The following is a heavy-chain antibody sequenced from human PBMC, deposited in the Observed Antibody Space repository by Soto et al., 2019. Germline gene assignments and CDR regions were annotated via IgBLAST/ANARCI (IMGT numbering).Heavy chain of an antibody. J-gene: IGHJ4*02. CDR3: AKRGGYGGNSLGHGNSHRFDY. CDR2: ISGSGGST. V-gene: IGHV3-23*01. Sequence: GGSLRLSCAASGFTFSSYAMSWVRQAPGKGLEWVSAISGSGGSTYYADSVKGRFTISRDNSKNTLYLQMNSLRAEDTAVYYCAKRGGYGGNSLGHGNSHRFDYWGQGTLVTVSS. CDR1: GFTFSSYA. D-gene: IGHD4-17*01.